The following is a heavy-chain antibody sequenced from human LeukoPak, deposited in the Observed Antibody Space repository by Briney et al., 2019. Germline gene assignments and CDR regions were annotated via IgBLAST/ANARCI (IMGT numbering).Heavy chain of an antibody. Sequence: GRSLRLSCTASGLTFGDYLMSWFRQAPGKGLEWIGFISGGTTEYAASVKGRFTISRDDSTSIAYLQMNSLTTEDTAVYYCSRGSGWLSVYWGQGTLVTVSS. CDR2: ISGGTT. V-gene: IGHV3-49*03. CDR1: GLTFGDYL. J-gene: IGHJ4*02. CDR3: SRGSGWLSVY. D-gene: IGHD6-19*01.